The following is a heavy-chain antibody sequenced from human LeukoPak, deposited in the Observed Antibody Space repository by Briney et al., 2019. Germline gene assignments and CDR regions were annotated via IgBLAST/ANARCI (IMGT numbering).Heavy chain of an antibody. CDR2: ISGDGSST. D-gene: IGHD3-3*01. CDR3: VYQVQGVVK. CDR1: GFTFSSFV. V-gene: IGHV3-64*05. J-gene: IGHJ4*02. Sequence: GGSLRLSCSASGFTFSSFVMHWVRQAPGKGLEYVSGISGDGSSTFYADSLKGRFTISRDNSKNTLYVRMTSLGAEDTAVYYCVYQVQGVVKWGQGALVTVSS.